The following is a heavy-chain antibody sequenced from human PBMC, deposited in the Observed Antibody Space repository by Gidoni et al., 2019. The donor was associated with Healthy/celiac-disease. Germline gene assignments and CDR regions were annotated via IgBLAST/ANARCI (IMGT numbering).Heavy chain of an antibody. CDR2: IIPIFGTA. Sequence: QVQLVQSGAEVKKPGSSVKVSCKASGGTFSSYAISWVRQAPGQGLEWMGGIIPIFGTANYAQKFQGRVTITADESTSTAYMELSSLRSEDTAVYYCARGLSRYDKPPDVGPFDYWGQGTLVTVSS. CDR3: ARGLSRYDKPPDVGPFDY. D-gene: IGHD1-1*01. J-gene: IGHJ4*02. CDR1: GGTFSSYA. V-gene: IGHV1-69*01.